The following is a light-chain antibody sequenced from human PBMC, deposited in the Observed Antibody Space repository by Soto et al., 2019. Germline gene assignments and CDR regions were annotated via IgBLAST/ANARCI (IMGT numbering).Light chain of an antibody. CDR2: GAS. V-gene: IGKV3-20*01. CDR1: QSVSSSN. J-gene: IGKJ3*01. Sequence: EIVLTQSPGTLSLSPGERATLSCRASQSVSSSNLAWYQQTPGQAPRLLIYGASSRATGIPDRFSGSGSGTDFTLTTSRLEPEDLAVYYCQYGSSPLFTFVPGTTVDIK. CDR3: QYGSSPLFT.